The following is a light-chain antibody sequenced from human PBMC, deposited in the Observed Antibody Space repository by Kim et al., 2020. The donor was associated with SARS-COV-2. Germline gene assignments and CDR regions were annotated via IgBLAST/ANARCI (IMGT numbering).Light chain of an antibody. CDR1: QGISNY. Sequence: SVGDSINITCRESQGISNYLAWFQKKPGKAPKRLIYVASSLQSGVPSRFSGSAYGTEFALTIRRLQPEDFATYYCLQHNTYPRLTCGGGTKVDIK. CDR3: LQHNTYPRLT. CDR2: VAS. V-gene: IGKV1-17*03. J-gene: IGKJ4*01.